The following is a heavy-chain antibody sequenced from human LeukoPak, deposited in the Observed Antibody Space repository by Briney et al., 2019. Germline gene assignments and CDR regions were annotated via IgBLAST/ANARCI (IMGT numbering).Heavy chain of an antibody. Sequence: GGSLRLSCAVSGFTFSSYWMSWARQAPGKGLEWVATMTHDRSDEYYLDSVKGRFTISRDSAKNSIYLQMNSLRVEDTSTYYCAKGDLENWGQGTLVTVSS. CDR1: GFTFSSYW. V-gene: IGHV3-7*01. CDR3: AKGDLEN. J-gene: IGHJ4*02. CDR2: MTHDRSDE.